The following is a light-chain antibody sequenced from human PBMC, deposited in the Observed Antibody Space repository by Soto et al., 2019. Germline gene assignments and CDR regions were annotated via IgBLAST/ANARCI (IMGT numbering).Light chain of an antibody. J-gene: IGKJ4*01. CDR1: QSVSSY. CDR3: QQRSNWPLT. Sequence: EIVMTQSPDTLSVSPGEGATLSCRVSQSVSSYLAWYQQKPGQAPRLLIGDASTSATGIPARFSGSGSGTDFTLTISSLDPEDFAVYCCQQRSNWPLTFGGGTKVDIK. CDR2: DAS. V-gene: IGKV3-11*01.